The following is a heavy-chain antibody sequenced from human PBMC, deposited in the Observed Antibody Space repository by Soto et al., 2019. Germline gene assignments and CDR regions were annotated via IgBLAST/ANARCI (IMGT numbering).Heavy chain of an antibody. D-gene: IGHD2-15*01. J-gene: IGHJ5*02. CDR3: ARQCRGVTCHWFVP. CDR1: GGSFNNYY. CDR2: INHSGST. Sequence: PSETLSLTCAVYGGSFNNYYWTWIRQPPGKGLEWIGEINHSGSTNCNPSLKSRVTISVDTSKNQFSLTLTSVTAADTAVYYCARQCRGVTCHWFVPWGQGTLVTVSS. V-gene: IGHV4-34*01.